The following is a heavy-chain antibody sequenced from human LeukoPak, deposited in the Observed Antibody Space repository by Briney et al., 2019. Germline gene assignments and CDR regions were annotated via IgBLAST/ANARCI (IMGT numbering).Heavy chain of an antibody. D-gene: IGHD2-2*01. Sequence: INPNSGGTNYAQKFQGRVTMTRDTSISTAYMELSRLRSDDTAVYYCAKGYCSSTSCWVIDYWGQGTLVTVSS. J-gene: IGHJ4*02. CDR3: AKGYCSSTSCWVIDY. V-gene: IGHV1-2*02. CDR2: INPNSGGT.